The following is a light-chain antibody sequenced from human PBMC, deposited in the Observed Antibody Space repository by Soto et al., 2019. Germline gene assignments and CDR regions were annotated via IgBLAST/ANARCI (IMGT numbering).Light chain of an antibody. V-gene: IGLV1-47*01. CDR2: RNI. Sequence: QSVLTQPPSASGTPGQRVTISCSGSSSTFGGNYVYWYQQLPGTAPKLLIYRNIQRPSGVPDRFSGSKSGTSASLAISGLRSEDEADYYCAAWDDSLSGREVFGGGTKLTVL. J-gene: IGLJ3*02. CDR3: AAWDDSLSGREV. CDR1: SSTFGGNY.